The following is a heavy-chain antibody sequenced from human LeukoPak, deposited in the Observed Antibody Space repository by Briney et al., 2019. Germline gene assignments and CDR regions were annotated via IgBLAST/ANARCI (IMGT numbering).Heavy chain of an antibody. Sequence: SETLSLTCAVYGGSFSGYYWSWIRLPPGKGLEWIGEINHSGSTNYNPSLKSRVTISVDTSKNQFSLKLSSVTAADTAVYYCASYSSGWSELDYWGQGTLVTVSS. V-gene: IGHV4-34*01. D-gene: IGHD6-19*01. CDR1: GGSFSGYY. CDR2: INHSGST. J-gene: IGHJ4*02. CDR3: ASYSSGWSELDY.